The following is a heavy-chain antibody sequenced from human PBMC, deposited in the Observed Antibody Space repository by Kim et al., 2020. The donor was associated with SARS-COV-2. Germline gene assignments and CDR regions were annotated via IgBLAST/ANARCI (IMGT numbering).Heavy chain of an antibody. J-gene: IGHJ2*01. V-gene: IGHV3-48*04. CDR1: GFTFSSYI. Sequence: GGSLRLSCAVSGFTFSSYIMTWVRQAPGKGLEWVSNISPTSNTIYYIDSVKGRFTISRDNAKNSLFLQMNSLRAEDTAVYYCARATALYGSLDVWGRGTLVTVSS. CDR3: ARATALYGSLDV. CDR2: ISPTSNTI. D-gene: IGHD2-21*02.